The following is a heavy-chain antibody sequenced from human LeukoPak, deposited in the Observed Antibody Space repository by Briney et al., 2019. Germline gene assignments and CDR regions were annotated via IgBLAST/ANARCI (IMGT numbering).Heavy chain of an antibody. CDR1: GFTFSDYY. V-gene: IGHV3-11*06. Sequence: GGSLRLSCAASGFTFSDYYMSWIRQAPGKGLEWVSYISSSSSYTNYADSVKGRFTISRDNAKNSLYLQMNSLRAEDTAVYYCARLHGDYLNWFDPWGQGTLVTVSS. CDR3: ARLHGDYLNWFDP. CDR2: ISSSSSYT. D-gene: IGHD4-17*01. J-gene: IGHJ5*02.